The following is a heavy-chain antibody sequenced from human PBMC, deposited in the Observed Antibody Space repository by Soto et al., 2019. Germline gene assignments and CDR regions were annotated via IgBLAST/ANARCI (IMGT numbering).Heavy chain of an antibody. J-gene: IGHJ5*02. Sequence: QVQLQESGPGLVKPPETLSLTCTVSGGSISSYYWSWIRQPPGKGLEWIGYTYYSGSTNYNPSLKSRVTISVDTSKNQFSLKLSSVTAADTAVYYCARVSYDSSGYHNWFDPWGQGTLVTVSS. CDR3: ARVSYDSSGYHNWFDP. V-gene: IGHV4-59*01. CDR1: GGSISSYY. CDR2: TYYSGST. D-gene: IGHD3-22*01.